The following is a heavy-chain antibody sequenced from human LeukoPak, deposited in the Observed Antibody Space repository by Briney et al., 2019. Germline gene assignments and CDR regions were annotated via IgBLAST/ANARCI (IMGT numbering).Heavy chain of an antibody. CDR1: GFTFSSYA. CDR2: ISGSGGST. D-gene: IGHD3-22*01. CDR3: AKDEVTMIVVVIYSAFDI. J-gene: IGHJ3*02. V-gene: IGHV3-23*01. Sequence: GGSLRLSCAASGFTFSSYAVSWVRQAPGKGLEWVSAISGSGGSTYYADSVKGRFTISRDNSKNTLYLQMNSLRAEDTAVYYCAKDEVTMIVVVIYSAFDIWGQGTMVTVSS.